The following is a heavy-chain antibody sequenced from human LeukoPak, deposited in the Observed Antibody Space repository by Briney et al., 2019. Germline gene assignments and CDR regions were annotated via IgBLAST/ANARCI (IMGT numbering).Heavy chain of an antibody. Sequence: GGSLRLSCAASGFTFSSYAMSWVRQAPGKGLEWVSAISGSGGSTYYADSVKGRFTISRDNSKNTLYQQMNSLRAEDTAVYYCAKDPGSYRYFDYWGQGTLVTVSS. CDR3: AKDPGSYRYFDY. CDR1: GFTFSSYA. V-gene: IGHV3-23*01. CDR2: ISGSGGST. D-gene: IGHD1-26*01. J-gene: IGHJ4*02.